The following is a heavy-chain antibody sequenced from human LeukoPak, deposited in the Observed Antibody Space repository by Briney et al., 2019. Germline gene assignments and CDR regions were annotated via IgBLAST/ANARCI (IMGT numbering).Heavy chain of an antibody. J-gene: IGHJ6*02. V-gene: IGHV4-30-2*01. CDR1: GGSISSGGYS. CDR2: IYHSGST. D-gene: IGHD2-2*01. Sequence: SETLSLTCAVSGGSISSGGYSWSWIRQPPGKGLEWIGYIYHSGSTYYNPSLKSRVTISVDRSKNQFSLKLSSVTAADTAVYYCAKERTPYYYYGMDVWGQGTTVTVSS. CDR3: AKERTPYYYYGMDV.